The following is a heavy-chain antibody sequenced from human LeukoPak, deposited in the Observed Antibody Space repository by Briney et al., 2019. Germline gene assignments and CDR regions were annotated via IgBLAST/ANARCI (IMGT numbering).Heavy chain of an antibody. V-gene: IGHV4-34*01. CDR2: MNHSGST. J-gene: IGHJ6*03. CDR3: ARRLGRKFGERFYYYHYMDV. D-gene: IGHD3-10*01. Sequence: SETLSLTCTVSGGFISNYYWSWIRQPPGKGLECMGEMNHSGSTNYNPSLKSRVTISVDTSKNQFSLKVSSVTAADTAVYYCARRLGRKFGERFYYYHYMDVWGKGTTVTISS. CDR1: GGFISNYY.